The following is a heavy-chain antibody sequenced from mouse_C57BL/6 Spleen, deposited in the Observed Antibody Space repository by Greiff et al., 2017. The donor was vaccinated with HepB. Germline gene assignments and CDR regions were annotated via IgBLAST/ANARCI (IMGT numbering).Heavy chain of an antibody. CDR3: ARGPYDYDVDAMDY. J-gene: IGHJ4*01. Sequence: QVQLQQPGAELVKPGASVKLSCKASGYTFTSYWMHWVKQRPGQGLEWIGMIHPNSGSTNYNEKFKSKATLTVDKSSSTAYMQLSSLTSEDSAVYYCARGPYDYDVDAMDYWGQGTSVTVSS. CDR1: GYTFTSYW. CDR2: IHPNSGST. V-gene: IGHV1-64*01. D-gene: IGHD2-4*01.